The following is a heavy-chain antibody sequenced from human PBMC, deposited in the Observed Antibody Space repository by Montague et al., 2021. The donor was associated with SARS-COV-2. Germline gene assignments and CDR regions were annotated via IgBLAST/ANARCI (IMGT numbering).Heavy chain of an antibody. J-gene: IGHJ5*02. CDR3: ARDRGDIYGGNSAWFDP. Sequence: SETLSLTCTVSGASISTGSDYWTWIRQRPGRGLEWIGNFYYSGGSTYXXXPKSRVTISADTSKNLFSLTLKSVTASDTAVYYCARDRGDIYGGNSAWFDPWGQGTLVTVSS. CDR2: FYYSGGS. CDR1: GASISTGSDY. V-gene: IGHV4-61*03. D-gene: IGHD4-23*01.